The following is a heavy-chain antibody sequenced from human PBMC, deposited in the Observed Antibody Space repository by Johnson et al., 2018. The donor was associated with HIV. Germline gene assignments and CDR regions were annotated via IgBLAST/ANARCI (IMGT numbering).Heavy chain of an antibody. J-gene: IGHJ3*02. CDR2: IRYDGSNK. V-gene: IGHV3-30*02. CDR1: GFTFSSYG. D-gene: IGHD4-17*01. Sequence: QVQLVESGGGVVQPGGSLRLSCAASGFTFSSYGMHWVRQAPGKGLEWVAFIRYDGSNKYYADSVKGRFTISRDNSKKTLYLQMNSLRAEDTAVYSCAKVLDYGNAFDIWGQGTMVTVSS. CDR3: AKVLDYGNAFDI.